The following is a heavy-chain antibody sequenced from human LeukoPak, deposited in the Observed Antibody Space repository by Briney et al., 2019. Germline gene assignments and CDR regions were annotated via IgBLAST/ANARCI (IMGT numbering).Heavy chain of an antibody. Sequence: PSVTLALTCSVSGGSLSSYYWSWMRQPPGKGLEGIGYMFYSGNTNYNPSLKSRVIISVDTSQSQFSLSLTSVTAADTAVYYCAAYDSSGYAFHYWGQGTLVTVSS. CDR1: GGSLSSYY. V-gene: IGHV4-59*07. CDR2: MFYSGNT. J-gene: IGHJ4*02. CDR3: AAYDSSGYAFHY. D-gene: IGHD3-22*01.